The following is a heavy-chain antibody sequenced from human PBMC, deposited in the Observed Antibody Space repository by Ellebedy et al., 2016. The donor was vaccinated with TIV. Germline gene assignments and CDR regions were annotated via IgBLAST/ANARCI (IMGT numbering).Heavy chain of an antibody. CDR1: GGSVSSTRYY. CDR2: AYYSGSP. J-gene: IGHJ4*02. V-gene: IGHV4-39*02. CDR3: ARIDSWQPIDD. Sequence: MPSETLSLTCSVSGGSVSSTRYYWAWNRQPPGKGREWIESAYYSGSPYYNPSFKSRVHLSADTSKNHFSLNLTSVTAADTAVYYCARIDSWQPIDDWGQGILVTVSS. D-gene: IGHD3-9*01.